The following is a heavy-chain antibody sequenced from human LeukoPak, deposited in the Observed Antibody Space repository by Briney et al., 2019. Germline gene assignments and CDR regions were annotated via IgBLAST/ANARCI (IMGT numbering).Heavy chain of an antibody. D-gene: IGHD1-26*01. Sequence: ASVKVSCKASGYTFTGYYIHWVRQAPGQGLEWMGRMNPDSGGTNYAQKYQGRATLTRDTSIGTAYMEVTRLRSDDTAVYYCAKDMGAQDAFDIWGQGTMVTVSS. CDR2: MNPDSGGT. CDR1: GYTFTGYY. CDR3: AKDMGAQDAFDI. V-gene: IGHV1-2*06. J-gene: IGHJ3*02.